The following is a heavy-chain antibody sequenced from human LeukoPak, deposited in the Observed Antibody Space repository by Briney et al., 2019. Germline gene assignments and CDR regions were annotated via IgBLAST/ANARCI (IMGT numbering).Heavy chain of an antibody. V-gene: IGHV4-38-2*02. Sequence: PSETLSLTCTVSGYSISTGYYWGWIRQPPGKGLEWIGSIDHSGSTYYNPSLKSRVTMSVDTSKNQFSLKLSSVTAADTAVYYCARGVFLEWLYSEYNWFDSWGQGTLVTVSS. CDR3: ARGVFLEWLYSEYNWFDS. J-gene: IGHJ5*01. D-gene: IGHD3-3*01. CDR1: GYSISTGYY. CDR2: IDHSGST.